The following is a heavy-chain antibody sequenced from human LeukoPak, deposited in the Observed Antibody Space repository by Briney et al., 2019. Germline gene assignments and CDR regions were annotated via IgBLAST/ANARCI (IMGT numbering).Heavy chain of an antibody. CDR3: AKDSGYYGSGSYYNFHY. CDR1: GFPFSTYA. J-gene: IGHJ4*02. V-gene: IGHV3-30*04. D-gene: IGHD3-10*01. Sequence: GGSLRLSCAASGFPFSTYAMYWVRQAPGKGLQWVATILYDGSNKYYVDSVKGRFTISRDNSKNTLYLQMNSLRAEDTAVYYCAKDSGYYGSGSYYNFHYWGQGTLVTVSS. CDR2: ILYDGSNK.